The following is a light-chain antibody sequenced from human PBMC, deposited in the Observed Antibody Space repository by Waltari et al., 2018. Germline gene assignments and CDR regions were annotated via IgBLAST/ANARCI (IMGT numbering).Light chain of an antibody. V-gene: IGKV3-20*01. Sequence: EVVLTQFPGTLSLSPGERATLSCRASQSVSSTYLAWYQQKPGQAPRLLIYGASSRPTGIPDRFSGSGSGTDFTLTISRLEPEDFAVYYCQQYDTSPVTFGQGTKLEI. J-gene: IGKJ2*01. CDR3: QQYDTSPVT. CDR2: GAS. CDR1: QSVSSTY.